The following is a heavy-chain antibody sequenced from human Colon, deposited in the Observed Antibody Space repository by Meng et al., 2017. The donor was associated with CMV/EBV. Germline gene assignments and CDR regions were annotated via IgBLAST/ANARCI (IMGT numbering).Heavy chain of an antibody. CDR1: GGSLSSSSFH. CDR3: ARVQGTKYYYSSGDY. D-gene: IGHD3-10*01. J-gene: IGHJ4*02. V-gene: IGHV4-39*07. CDR2: IYYSGRT. Sequence: SETLSLTCTVSGGSLSSSSFHWGWIRQPSGKGLEWIGSIYYSGRTYYNTYLKSRVTISIDTSKNQFSLKLTSVTAADTAVYYCARVQGTKYYYSSGDYWGQGTLVTVSS.